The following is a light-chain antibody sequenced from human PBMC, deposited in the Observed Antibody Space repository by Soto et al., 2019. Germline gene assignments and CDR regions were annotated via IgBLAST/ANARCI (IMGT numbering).Light chain of an antibody. CDR2: DVS. CDR3: RSYTSSSPYV. V-gene: IGLV2-14*01. CDR1: SSDVGGYNY. J-gene: IGLJ1*01. Sequence: QSVLTQPASVSGSPGQSITISCTGASSDVGGYNYVSWYQQHPGKAPKLMIYDVSNRPSGVSNRFSGSKSGNTASLTISGLQAEDEADYYCRSYTSSSPYVFGTATKVTDL.